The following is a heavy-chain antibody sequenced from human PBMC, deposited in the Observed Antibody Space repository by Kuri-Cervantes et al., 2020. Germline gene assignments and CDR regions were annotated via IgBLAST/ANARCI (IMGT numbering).Heavy chain of an antibody. CDR3: ARGPGYCSSTSCYSGMDV. CDR2: ISGSGGST. Sequence: GESLKISCAASGFTFSSYAMSWVRQAPGKGLEWVSAISGSGGSTYYADSVKGRFTISRDNSKNTLYLQMNSLRAEDTAVYYCARGPGYCSSTSCYSGMDVWGQGTTVTVSS. CDR1: GFTFSSYA. D-gene: IGHD2-2*01. V-gene: IGHV3-23*01. J-gene: IGHJ6*02.